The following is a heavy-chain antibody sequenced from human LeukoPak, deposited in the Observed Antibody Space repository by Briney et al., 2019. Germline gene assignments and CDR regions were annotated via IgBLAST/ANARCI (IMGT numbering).Heavy chain of an antibody. V-gene: IGHV4-31*03. Sequence: SETLSFTCTVSGGSISSGGYYWSWIRQHPGKGLEWIGYIYYSGSTYYNPSLKSRVTISVDTSKNQFSLKLSSVTAADTAVYYCARDTVTTARYYYYGMDVWGQGTTVTVSS. CDR2: IYYSGST. J-gene: IGHJ6*02. CDR3: ARDTVTTARYYYYGMDV. D-gene: IGHD4-11*01. CDR1: GGSISSGGYY.